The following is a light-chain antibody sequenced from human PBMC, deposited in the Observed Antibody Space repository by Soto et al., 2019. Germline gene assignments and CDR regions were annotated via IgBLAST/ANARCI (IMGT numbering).Light chain of an antibody. CDR1: QDISSW. V-gene: IGKV1-12*01. Sequence: DIQMTQSPSSVSASEGDSVTITCRASQDISSWLAWYQQKPGKAPNLLIYAASSLQSGVPSRFSGSGSATDFTLTINSLQPEDIATYYCQQTNSFPRTFGQGTKVEVK. J-gene: IGKJ1*01. CDR2: AAS. CDR3: QQTNSFPRT.